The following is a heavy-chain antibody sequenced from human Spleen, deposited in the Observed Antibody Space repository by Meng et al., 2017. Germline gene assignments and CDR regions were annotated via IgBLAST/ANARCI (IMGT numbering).Heavy chain of an antibody. CDR2: INPNSGGT. CDR3: ARDEDISAAGKLFGDY. Sequence: ASVKVSCKASGYTFTGYYMHWVRQAPGQGLEWMGWINPNSGGTNYAQKFQGRVTMTRDTSISTAYMALSRLRSDDTAMYYCARDEDISAAGKLFGDYWGQGTLVTVSS. V-gene: IGHV1-2*02. CDR1: GYTFTGYY. D-gene: IGHD6-25*01. J-gene: IGHJ4*02.